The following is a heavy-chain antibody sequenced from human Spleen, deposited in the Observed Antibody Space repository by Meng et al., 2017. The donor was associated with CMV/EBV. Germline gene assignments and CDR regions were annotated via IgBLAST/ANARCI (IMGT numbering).Heavy chain of an antibody. CDR2: IYTSGST. Sequence: QGRWRGAGPALVKPSETLSLTCTVSGGSISSYYWSWIRQPAGKGLEWIGRIYTSGSTNYNPSLKSRVTMSVDTSKNQFSLKLSSVTAADTAVYYCARGPRPLRFLEWLFGFDPWGQGTLVTVSS. V-gene: IGHV4-4*07. CDR3: ARGPRPLRFLEWLFGFDP. CDR1: GGSISSYY. J-gene: IGHJ5*02. D-gene: IGHD3-3*01.